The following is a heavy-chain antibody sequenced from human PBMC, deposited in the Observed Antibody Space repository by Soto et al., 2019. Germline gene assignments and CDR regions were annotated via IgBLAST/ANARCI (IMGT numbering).Heavy chain of an antibody. V-gene: IGHV4-34*01. Sequence: KPSETLSLTCAVYGGSFSGYHWSWIRQPPGKGLEWIGEINHSGSTNYNPSLKSRVTISVDTSKNQFSLKLSSVTAADTAVYYCARVTLTMVRGVVTNYYYYGMDVWGQGTTVTVSS. CDR2: INHSGST. D-gene: IGHD3-10*01. J-gene: IGHJ6*02. CDR3: ARVTLTMVRGVVTNYYYYGMDV. CDR1: GGSFSGYH.